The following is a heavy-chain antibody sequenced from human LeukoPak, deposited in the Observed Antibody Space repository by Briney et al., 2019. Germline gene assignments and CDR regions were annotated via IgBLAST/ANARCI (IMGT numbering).Heavy chain of an antibody. D-gene: IGHD3-16*02. J-gene: IGHJ4*02. V-gene: IGHV3-7*01. CDR2: IKQDGSEK. CDR1: GFTFSSYW. Sequence: GGSLRLSCVASGFTFSSYWMTWVRQAPGKGLEWVANIKQDGSEKYYVDSVKGRFTISRDNAKNSLYLQMNSLRAEDTAVYYCAREPTHDYVWGSYRYTGDYWGQGTLVTVSS. CDR3: AREPTHDYVWGSYRYTGDY.